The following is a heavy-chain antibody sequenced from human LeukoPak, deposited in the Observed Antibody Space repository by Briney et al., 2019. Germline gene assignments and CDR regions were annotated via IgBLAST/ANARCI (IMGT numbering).Heavy chain of an antibody. CDR2: ISSSSSYI. Sequence: GGSLRLSCAASGFTFSSYSMNWVRQAPGKGLEWVSSISSSSSYIYYADSVKGRFTISRDNAKNSLYLQMNSLRAEDTAVYYCAREVDTAMVTSSDYWGQGTLVTVSS. CDR1: GFTFSSYS. D-gene: IGHD5-18*01. CDR3: AREVDTAMVTSSDY. V-gene: IGHV3-21*01. J-gene: IGHJ4*02.